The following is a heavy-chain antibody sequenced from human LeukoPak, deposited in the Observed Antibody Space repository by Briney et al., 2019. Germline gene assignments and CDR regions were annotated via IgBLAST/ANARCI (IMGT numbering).Heavy chain of an antibody. J-gene: IGHJ5*02. CDR3: ARDTGDYYDSSGHYYAGWFDP. Sequence: GGSLRLSFTASGFTFTSYGMHGVCQAPGKGLEWVAFIRSDGNNKFYADSLKGRFTVSRDNSRNNVYLQMNSLRIEDTAVYHCARDTGDYYDSSGHYYAGWFDPWGQGTLVTVSS. D-gene: IGHD3-22*01. V-gene: IGHV3-30*02. CDR2: IRSDGNNK. CDR1: GFTFTSYG.